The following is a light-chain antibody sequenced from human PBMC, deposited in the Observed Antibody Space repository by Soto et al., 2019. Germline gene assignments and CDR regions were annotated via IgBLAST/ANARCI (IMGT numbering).Light chain of an antibody. Sequence: QSVLTQPPSVSAAPGQKVTISCSGSSSNIGGNSVSWYQQLPGTAPKLLIYDDNKRPSGIPDRFSGSKSGTSATLGITRFQTGDEADYYCGSWDSSLSAYVFGTGTKATVL. CDR3: GSWDSSLSAYV. CDR1: SSNIGGNS. CDR2: DDN. J-gene: IGLJ1*01. V-gene: IGLV1-51*01.